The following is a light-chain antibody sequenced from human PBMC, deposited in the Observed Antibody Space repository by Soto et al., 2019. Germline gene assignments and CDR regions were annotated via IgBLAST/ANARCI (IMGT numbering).Light chain of an antibody. Sequence: DILMTQSPLSLPVTPGEPASISCRSSQSLLHSNGYNYLDWYLQKPGQSPQLLIYLGSNRASGVPDRFSGSGSGTDFTLKISRVEAEDVGIYYCMQTLQAWTFGQGTKVDI. V-gene: IGKV2-28*01. J-gene: IGKJ1*01. CDR3: MQTLQAWT. CDR1: QSLLHSNGYNY. CDR2: LGS.